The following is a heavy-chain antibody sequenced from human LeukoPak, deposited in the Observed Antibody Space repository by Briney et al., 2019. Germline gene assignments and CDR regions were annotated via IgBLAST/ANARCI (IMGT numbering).Heavy chain of an antibody. V-gene: IGHV4-39*01. CDR3: ARRLGGAFDI. J-gene: IGHJ3*02. CDR1: GGSISSSSYY. Sequence: SETLSLTCTVSGGSISSSSYYWGWVRQPPGKGLEWIGSIYYSGSTYYNPSLKSRVTISVDTSKNQFSLKLSSVTAADTAVYYCARRLGGAFDIWGQGTVVTVSS. CDR2: IYYSGST. D-gene: IGHD1-26*01.